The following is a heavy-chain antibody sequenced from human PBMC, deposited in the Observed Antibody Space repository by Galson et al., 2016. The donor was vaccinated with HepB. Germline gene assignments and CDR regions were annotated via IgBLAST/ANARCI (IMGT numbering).Heavy chain of an antibody. CDR2: IGAHNDRT. V-gene: IGHV1-18*01. CDR1: GYNFRIFG. J-gene: IGHJ5*02. CDR3: ARAGAAVTTHFDL. D-gene: IGHD4-17*01. Sequence: QSGAEVKKSGESLKISCKASGYNFRIFGITWVRQAPGQGLEWMGWIGAHNDRTNYAPKFQGRVTMTTDTSTSTAYVELRSLKSDDTAVYYCARAGAAVTTHFDLWGQGTPVAVSS.